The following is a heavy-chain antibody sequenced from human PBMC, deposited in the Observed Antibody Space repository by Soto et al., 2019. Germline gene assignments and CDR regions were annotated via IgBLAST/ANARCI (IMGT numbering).Heavy chain of an antibody. D-gene: IGHD1-26*01. CDR3: ARAEWELQYNWVDP. CDR2: IYYSGST. V-gene: IGHV4-31*03. CDR1: GGSISSGGYY. J-gene: IGHJ5*02. Sequence: QVQLQESGPGLVKPSQTLSLTCTVSGGSISSGGYYWSWIRQHPGKGLEWSGYIYYSGSTYYNPSLKSRVTISVDTSKNQCSLKLSSVTAADTAVYYCARAEWELQYNWVDPWGQGTLVTVSS.